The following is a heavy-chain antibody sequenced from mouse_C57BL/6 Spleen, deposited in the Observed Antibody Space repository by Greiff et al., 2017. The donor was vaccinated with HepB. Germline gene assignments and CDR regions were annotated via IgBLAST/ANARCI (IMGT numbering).Heavy chain of an antibody. D-gene: IGHD1-1*01. CDR1: GFTFSSYA. J-gene: IGHJ1*03. V-gene: IGHV5-4*01. CDR3: ARDRGYGSSHGYFDV. Sequence: EVKLMESGGGLVKPGGSLKLSCAASGFTFSSYAMSWVRQTPEKRLEWVATISDGGSYTYYPDNVKGRFTISRDNAKNNLYLQMSHLKSEDTAMYYCARDRGYGSSHGYFDVWGTGTTVTVSS. CDR2: ISDGGSYT.